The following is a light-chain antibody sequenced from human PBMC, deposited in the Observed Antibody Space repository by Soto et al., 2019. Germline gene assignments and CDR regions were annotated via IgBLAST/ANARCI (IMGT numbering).Light chain of an antibody. CDR2: DVT. CDR3: CSYSGSYTLYL. CDR1: STDVGGFDS. J-gene: IGLJ1*01. Sequence: QSALTQPRSVSGSPGQSITISCTGTSTDVGGFDSVSWYQQHPDKAPKVMIYDVTKRPSGVPDRFSGSKSGDTASLTISGLQAGDEADYYCCSYSGSYTLYLFG. V-gene: IGLV2-11*01.